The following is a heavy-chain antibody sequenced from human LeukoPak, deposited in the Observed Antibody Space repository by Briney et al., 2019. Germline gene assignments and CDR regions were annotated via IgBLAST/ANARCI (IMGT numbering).Heavy chain of an antibody. J-gene: IGHJ3*02. V-gene: IGHV3-23*01. D-gene: IGHD3-10*01. Sequence: GGSLRLSCAASGFTFSSYAMSWVRQAPGKGLEWVSDINGSGGSTYYADSVKGRFTVSRDNAKNSLYLQMNSLRAEDTAVYYCARDRGGGPRDAFDIWGQGTMVTVSS. CDR2: INGSGGST. CDR1: GFTFSSYA. CDR3: ARDRGGGPRDAFDI.